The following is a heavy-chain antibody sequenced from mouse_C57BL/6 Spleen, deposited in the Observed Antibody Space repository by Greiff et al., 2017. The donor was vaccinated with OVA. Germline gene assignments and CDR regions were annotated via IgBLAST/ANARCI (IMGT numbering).Heavy chain of an antibody. V-gene: IGHV7-3*01. CDR3: ARYGYTTGFDY. D-gene: IGHD1-1*01. Sequence: EVKLMESGGGLVQPGGSLSLSCAASGFTFTDYYMSWVRQPPGKALEWLGFIRNKANGYTTEYSASVKGRFTISRDNSQSILYLQMNALRAEDSATDYSARYGYTTGFDYWGQGTTLTVSS. CDR2: IRNKANGYTT. CDR1: GFTFTDYY. J-gene: IGHJ2*01.